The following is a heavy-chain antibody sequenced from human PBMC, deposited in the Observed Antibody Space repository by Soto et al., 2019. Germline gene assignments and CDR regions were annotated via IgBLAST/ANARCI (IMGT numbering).Heavy chain of an antibody. CDR2: ISWNSGSI. CDR1: GFTFDDYA. CDR3: AKDRGLVLSFYFDY. D-gene: IGHD6-19*01. J-gene: IGHJ4*02. Sequence: EVQLVESGGGLVQTGRSLRLSCAASGFTFDDYAMHWVGQAPGTGLEWVSGISWNSGSIGYADSVKGRFTISRDNAKNSMYLQMNSLSAEEPALYYCAKDRGLVLSFYFDYWGQGTLVTVSS. V-gene: IGHV3-9*01.